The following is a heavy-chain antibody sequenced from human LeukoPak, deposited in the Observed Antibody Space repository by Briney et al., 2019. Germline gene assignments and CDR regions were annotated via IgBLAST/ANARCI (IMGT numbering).Heavy chain of an antibody. V-gene: IGHV3-30*12. J-gene: IGHJ4*02. D-gene: IGHD7-27*01. Sequence: PGGSLRLSCAASGFTFNSFGIHWVRQAPGKRLEWVAVIYYDGSNNFYSDSVKGRFTISRDNSKNTLYLQMNSLRAEDSAVYYCARDLSGVDYWGQGTLVTVSS. CDR3: ARDLSGVDY. CDR2: IYYDGSNN. CDR1: GFTFNSFG.